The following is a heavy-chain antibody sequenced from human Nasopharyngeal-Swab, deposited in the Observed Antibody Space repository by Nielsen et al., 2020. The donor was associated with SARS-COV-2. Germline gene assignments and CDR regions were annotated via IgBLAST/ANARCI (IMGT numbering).Heavy chain of an antibody. Sequence: GESLKISCVASGFTFSSYAMRWVRQAPGKGLEWVSAISGSGGRTYYADSVKGRFTISRDNSKNTLYPQMNSLRAEDTAVYYCAKRAATRPYWGQGTLVTVSS. CDR1: GFTFSSYA. CDR2: ISGSGGRT. CDR3: AKRAATRPY. J-gene: IGHJ4*02. V-gene: IGHV3-23*01. D-gene: IGHD2-15*01.